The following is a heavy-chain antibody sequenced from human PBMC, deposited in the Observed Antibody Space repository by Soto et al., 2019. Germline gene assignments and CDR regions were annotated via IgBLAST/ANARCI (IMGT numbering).Heavy chain of an antibody. CDR2: TSYDGSNK. J-gene: IGHJ4*02. Sequence: GGSLRLSCAASEFIFSDFAMHWVRQAPGKGLEWVGVTSYDGSNKFYADSVKGRFTISRDNSKNTVYLQMSSLRPEDTAVYYCAREGRAPFDYWGRGTLVTVSS. CDR3: AREGRAPFDY. V-gene: IGHV3-30*04. CDR1: EFIFSDFA.